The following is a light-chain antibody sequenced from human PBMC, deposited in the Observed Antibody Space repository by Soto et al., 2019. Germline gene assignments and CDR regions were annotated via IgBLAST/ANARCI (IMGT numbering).Light chain of an antibody. CDR3: QQYNNWPPWT. Sequence: EIVMTQSPATLSVSPGERATLSCRASQSASINLAWYQQKPGQAPRLLIYGASTRAAGVPARFTGSGSGTEFTITITSLQAEDFEVYYCQQYNNWPPWTFGQGTKVEIK. V-gene: IGKV3-15*01. CDR1: QSASIN. CDR2: GAS. J-gene: IGKJ1*01.